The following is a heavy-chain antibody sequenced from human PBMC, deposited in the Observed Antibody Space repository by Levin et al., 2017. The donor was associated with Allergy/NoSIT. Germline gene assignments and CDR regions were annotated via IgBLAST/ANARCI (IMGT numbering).Heavy chain of an antibody. V-gene: IGHV3-30-3*01. CDR2: ISYDGSNK. J-gene: IGHJ1*01. CDR1: GFTFSSYA. CDR3: ARNFGAGKRYFQH. Sequence: GGSLRLSCAASGFTFSSYAMHWVRQAPGKGLEWVAVISYDGSNKYYADSVKGRFTISRDNSKNTLYLQMNSLRAEDTAVYYCARNFGAGKRYFQHWGQGTLVTVSS. D-gene: IGHD6-19*01.